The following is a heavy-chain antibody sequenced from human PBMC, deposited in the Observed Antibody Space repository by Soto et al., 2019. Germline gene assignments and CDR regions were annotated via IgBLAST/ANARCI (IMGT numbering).Heavy chain of an antibody. Sequence: GGSLRLSCAASGFTFSSYAMSWVRQAPGKGLEWVSAISGSGGSTYYADSVKGRFTISRDNSKNTLYLQMNSLRAEDTAVYYCAKDSSSYWGATDYGDYVFDYWGQGTLVTVSS. CDR3: AKDSSSYWGATDYGDYVFDY. CDR1: GFTFSSYA. CDR2: ISGSGGST. V-gene: IGHV3-23*01. J-gene: IGHJ4*02. D-gene: IGHD4-17*01.